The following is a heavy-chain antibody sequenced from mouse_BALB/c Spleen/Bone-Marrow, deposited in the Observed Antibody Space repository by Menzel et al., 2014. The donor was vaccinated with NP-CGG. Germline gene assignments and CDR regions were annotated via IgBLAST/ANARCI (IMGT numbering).Heavy chain of an antibody. CDR2: ISSGSSTI. V-gene: IGHV5-17*02. D-gene: IGHD1-1*01. CDR1: GFTFSSSA. CDR3: ARSGSSSGYFDY. Sequence: VQLKESGGGLVQPGGSRKLSCAASGFTFSSSAMHWVRQAPEKGLEWVAYISSGSSTIYYADTVMGRSTISRDNPKNTLFLQMTSLRSEDTAMYYCARSGSSSGYFDYWGQGTTLTVSS. J-gene: IGHJ2*01.